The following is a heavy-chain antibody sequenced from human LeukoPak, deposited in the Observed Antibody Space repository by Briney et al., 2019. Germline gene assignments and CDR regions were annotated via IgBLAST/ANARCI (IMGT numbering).Heavy chain of an antibody. CDR1: GFNFNTYA. V-gene: IGHV3-23*01. J-gene: IGHJ4*02. CDR2: IGSGGAT. CDR3: AKSDFYDNTGPID. D-gene: IGHD3-22*01. Sequence: GGSLRLSCATSGFNFNTYAMTWVRQAPGKGLEWVSVIGSGGATNYPESVKGRLTVSRDNSKNTLFLQMDSLRAEDAAVYYCAKSDFYDNTGPIDWGQGTLVIVSS.